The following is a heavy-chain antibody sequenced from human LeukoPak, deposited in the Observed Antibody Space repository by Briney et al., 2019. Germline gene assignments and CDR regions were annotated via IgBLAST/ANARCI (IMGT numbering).Heavy chain of an antibody. CDR2: ISYDGSNK. Sequence: PGRSLRLSCAASGFTFSSYAMHWVRQAPGKGLEWVAVISYDGSNKYYADSLKGRFTISRDNSKNTLYLQMNSLRAEDTAVYYCARIGLEVVMYYFDYWGQGTLVTVSS. J-gene: IGHJ4*02. CDR3: ARIGLEVVMYYFDY. CDR1: GFTFSSYA. D-gene: IGHD1-1*01. V-gene: IGHV3-30*04.